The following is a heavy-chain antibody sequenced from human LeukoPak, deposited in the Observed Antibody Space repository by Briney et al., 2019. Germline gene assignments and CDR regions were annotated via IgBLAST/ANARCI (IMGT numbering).Heavy chain of an antibody. CDR2: IINGGGTI. Sequence: PGGSLRLSCAASGFTFSIHGMNWVRQTPGKGLEWVSYIINGGGTIYYADSVKGRFTISRDNAKNSLYLQMNSLRDEDTAVYYCARVGRGLYSMDVWGQGTTVTVSS. CDR1: GFTFSIHG. CDR3: ARVGRGLYSMDV. D-gene: IGHD3-10*01. J-gene: IGHJ6*02. V-gene: IGHV3-48*02.